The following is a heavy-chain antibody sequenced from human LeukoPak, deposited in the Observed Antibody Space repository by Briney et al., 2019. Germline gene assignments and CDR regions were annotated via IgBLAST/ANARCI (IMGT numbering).Heavy chain of an antibody. Sequence: GGSLRLSCAASGFTFSSYAMSWVRQAPGKGLEWVSAISGSGGSTYYADSVEGRFTISRDNSKNTLYLQMNSLRAEDTAVYYCAKDRPRYCSSTRCYWGRIDYWGQGTLVTVSS. CDR3: AKDRPRYCSSTRCYWGRIDY. D-gene: IGHD2-2*01. CDR2: ISGSGGST. CDR1: GFTFSSYA. V-gene: IGHV3-23*01. J-gene: IGHJ4*02.